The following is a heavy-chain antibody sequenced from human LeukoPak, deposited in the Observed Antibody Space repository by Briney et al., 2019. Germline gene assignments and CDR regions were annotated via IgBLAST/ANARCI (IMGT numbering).Heavy chain of an antibody. J-gene: IGHJ4*02. CDR2: IKPDGSEK. CDR1: GFTFSSYW. Sequence: RAGGSLRLSCAASGFTFSSYWMSWVRQAPGKGLEWVANIKPDGSEKYYVDSVKGRFTMSRDNAKNSLYLQMNSLRAEDTAVYYCATAYFYATADWGQGTLVTVSS. D-gene: IGHD3-10*01. V-gene: IGHV3-7*01. CDR3: ATAYFYATAD.